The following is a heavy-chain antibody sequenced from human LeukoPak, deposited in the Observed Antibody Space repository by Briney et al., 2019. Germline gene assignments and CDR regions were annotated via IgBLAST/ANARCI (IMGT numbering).Heavy chain of an antibody. J-gene: IGHJ4*02. Sequence: SETLSLTCTVSGASAGSAGYHWSWIRRPPGGGLEWIGYIYYISNTNYNPSLKSRVTMSVDPSKNQFSLKLNSVTAADTAVYYCARTQSQSGSYRYYFGYWGQGTLVTVSS. V-gene: IGHV4-61*08. CDR3: ARTQSQSGSYRYYFGY. CDR2: IYYISNT. D-gene: IGHD1-26*01. CDR1: GASAGSAGYH.